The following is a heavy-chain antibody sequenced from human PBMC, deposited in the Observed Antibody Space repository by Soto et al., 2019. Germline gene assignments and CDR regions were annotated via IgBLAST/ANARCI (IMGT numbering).Heavy chain of an antibody. Sequence: QVQLVESGGGVVQPGRSLRLSCAASGFTFSSYGMHWVRQAPGKGLEWVAVISYDGSNKYYADSVKGRFTISRDNAKNTLYLQMNSLRAEDTAVYYGAKDRWRVGATNWFDPWGQGTLVTVSS. V-gene: IGHV3-30*18. CDR1: GFTFSSYG. CDR2: ISYDGSNK. CDR3: AKDRWRVGATNWFDP. J-gene: IGHJ5*02. D-gene: IGHD1-26*01.